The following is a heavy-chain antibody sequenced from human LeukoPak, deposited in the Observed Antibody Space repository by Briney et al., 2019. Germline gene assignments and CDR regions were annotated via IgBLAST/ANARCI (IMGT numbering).Heavy chain of an antibody. CDR3: ARYCNGVTCYSGYDY. CDR1: GFTFSSYA. D-gene: IGHD2-15*01. CDR2: ISTNGGGT. Sequence: GGSLRLSWAASGFTFSSYAMHWVRQTPGKGLEYVSAISTNGGGTYYANSVKARFTISRDNSKNTLYLQMGSLRAEDMAVYYCARYCNGVTCYSGYDYWGQGTLVTVSS. V-gene: IGHV3-64*01. J-gene: IGHJ4*02.